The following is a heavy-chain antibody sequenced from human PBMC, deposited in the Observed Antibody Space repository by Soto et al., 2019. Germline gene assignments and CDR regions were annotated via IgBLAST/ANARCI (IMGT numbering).Heavy chain of an antibody. CDR2: ISYDGNYI. D-gene: IGHD3-16*01. CDR3: AKGILSATIGPYAMDV. CDR1: GFAFSIYA. Sequence: GSLKLSCEASGFAFSIYAMRLVLQAPGKGLDWVGVISYDGNYIYYADSVKGRFTISRDNSKNTLYVQVNSLRPEDTAVYYCAKGILSATIGPYAMDVWGQGTTVTVSS. V-gene: IGHV3-30*18. J-gene: IGHJ6*02.